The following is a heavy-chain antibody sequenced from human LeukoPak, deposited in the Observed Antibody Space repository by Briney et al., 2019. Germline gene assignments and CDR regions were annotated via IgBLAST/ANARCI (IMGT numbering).Heavy chain of an antibody. CDR3: ARGGSYDLLTGYSWSDP. V-gene: IGHV4-59*13. CDR2: VYYSAST. J-gene: IGHJ5*02. CDR1: GGSISSYY. Sequence: ETLSLTCTVSGGSISSYYWSWIRQPPGEGLEGGGYVYYSASTNYNPSLKSRVTISVATSKTHFSLKLSSVTAADTAVNSCARGGSYDLLTGYSWSDPWGQRTPVTVSS. D-gene: IGHD3-9*01.